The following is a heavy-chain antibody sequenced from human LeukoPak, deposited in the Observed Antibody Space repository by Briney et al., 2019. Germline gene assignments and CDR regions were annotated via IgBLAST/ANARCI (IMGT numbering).Heavy chain of an antibody. CDR2: IIPILGIA. D-gene: IGHD6-13*01. V-gene: IGHV1-69*04. J-gene: IGHJ6*02. Sequence: ASVKVSCKASGGTFSSYAISWVRQAPGQGLEWMGRIIPILGIANYAQKFQGRVTITADKSTSTAYMELSSLRSEDTAVYYCARYWAAAGSNGYYYYGMDVWGQGTTVTVSS. CDR3: ARYWAAAGSNGYYYYGMDV. CDR1: GGTFSSYA.